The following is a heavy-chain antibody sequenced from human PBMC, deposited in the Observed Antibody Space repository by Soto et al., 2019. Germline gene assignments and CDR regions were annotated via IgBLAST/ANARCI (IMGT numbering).Heavy chain of an antibody. CDR1: GFTFSSYA. Sequence: QVQLVESGGGVVQPGRSLRLSCAASGFTFSSYAMHWVRQAPGKGLEWVAVISYDGSNKYYADSVKGRFTISRDNSKNTLYLQMNSLRAEDTAVYYCARDRITMVRGVFFGMDVWGQGTTVTVSS. CDR3: ARDRITMVRGVFFGMDV. V-gene: IGHV3-30-3*01. J-gene: IGHJ6*02. CDR2: ISYDGSNK. D-gene: IGHD3-10*01.